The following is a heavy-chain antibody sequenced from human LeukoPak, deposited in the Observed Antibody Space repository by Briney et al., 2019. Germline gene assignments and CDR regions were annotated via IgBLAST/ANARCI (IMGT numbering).Heavy chain of an antibody. CDR1: GFTFSSYE. CDR3: ARDDYDSSTPYYFDY. CDR2: ISSSGSTI. J-gene: IGHJ4*02. V-gene: IGHV3-48*03. D-gene: IGHD3-22*01. Sequence: GGSLRLSRAASGFTFSSYEMNWVRQAPGKGLEWVSYISSSGSTIYYADSVKGRFTISRDNVKNSLYLQMNSLRAEDTAVYYCARDDYDSSTPYYFDYWGQGILVTVSS.